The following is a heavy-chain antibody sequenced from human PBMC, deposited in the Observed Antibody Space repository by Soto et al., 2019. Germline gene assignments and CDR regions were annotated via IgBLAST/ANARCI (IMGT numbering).Heavy chain of an antibody. CDR1: DDSINSDKYY. CDR3: ARLEGLATISYYFDF. Sequence: QLQLQESGPGLVKPSETLSLTCSVSDDSINSDKYYWGWIRQPPGKGLEWIGSIYYRGNAYYNPSPQTRVPISLDKSRSQFSLKLNSVTAADSAVYFCARLEGLATISYYFDFWGPGALVTVSS. J-gene: IGHJ4*02. V-gene: IGHV4-39*01. CDR2: IYYRGNA. D-gene: IGHD3-9*01.